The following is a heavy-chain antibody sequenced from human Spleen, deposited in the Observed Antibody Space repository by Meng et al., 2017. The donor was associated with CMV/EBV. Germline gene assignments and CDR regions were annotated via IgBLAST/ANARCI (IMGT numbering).Heavy chain of an antibody. J-gene: IGHJ6*02. CDR3: ARDRGVVDYYYYGMDV. CDR2: TSAYNGNT. D-gene: IGHD3-10*01. Sequence: ASVKVSCKASGYTFTSYGISWVRQAPGQGLEWMGWTSAYNGNTNYAQKLQGRVTMTTDTSTSTAYMELRSLRSDDTAVYYCARDRGVVDYYYYGMDVWGQGTTVTVSS. V-gene: IGHV1-18*01. CDR1: GYTFTSYG.